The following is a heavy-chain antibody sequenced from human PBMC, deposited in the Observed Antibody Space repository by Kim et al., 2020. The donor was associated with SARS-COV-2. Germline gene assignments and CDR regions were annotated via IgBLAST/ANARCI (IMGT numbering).Heavy chain of an antibody. J-gene: IGHJ4*02. CDR1: GYNFTNYP. CDR3: ARIADLDH. CDR2: IHTKTGNP. V-gene: IGHV7-4-1*02. Sequence: ASVKVSCKTSGYNFTNYPLNWVRQGPGQGLEWMGWIHTKTGNPTYAPGFRGRLVFSLDTSVNTAYLQINNLKDADSGVYYCARIADLDHWGQGTLLTVSS. D-gene: IGHD2-21*01.